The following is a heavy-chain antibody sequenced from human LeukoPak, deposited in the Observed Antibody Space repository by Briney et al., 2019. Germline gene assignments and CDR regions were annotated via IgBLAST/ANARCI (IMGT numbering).Heavy chain of an antibody. D-gene: IGHD6-13*01. CDR1: GYTFTSYG. J-gene: IGHJ5*02. CDR2: INPSGGST. CDR3: ARGGDSSSWYTKLYNWFDP. Sequence: GASVKVSCKASGYTFTSYGISWVRQAPGQGLEWMGIINPSGGSTSYAQKFQGRVTMTRDMSTSTVYMELSSLRSEDTAVYYCARGGDSSSWYTKLYNWFDPWGQGTLVTVSS. V-gene: IGHV1-46*01.